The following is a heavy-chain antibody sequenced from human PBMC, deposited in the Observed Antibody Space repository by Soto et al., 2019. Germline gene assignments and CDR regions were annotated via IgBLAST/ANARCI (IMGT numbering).Heavy chain of an antibody. V-gene: IGHV3-33*01. CDR1: GFTFSSYG. D-gene: IGHD3-3*01. Sequence: QVQLVESGGGVVQPGRSLRLSCAASGFTFSSYGMHWVRQAPGKGLEWVAVIWYDGSNKYYADSVKGRFTISRDNSKNTLYLQMNSLRAEDTAVYYWARAFWSGYYTGRGAFDIWGQGTMVTVSS. CDR2: IWYDGSNK. CDR3: ARAFWSGYYTGRGAFDI. J-gene: IGHJ3*02.